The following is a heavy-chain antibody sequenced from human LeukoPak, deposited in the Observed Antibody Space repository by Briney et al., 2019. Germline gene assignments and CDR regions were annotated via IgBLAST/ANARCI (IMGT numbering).Heavy chain of an antibody. CDR1: GFTFSSYA. J-gene: IGHJ5*02. Sequence: GGSLRLSCAASGFTFSSYAMSWVRQAPGKGLEWVSAISGSGGSTYYADSVKGRFTISRDNSKNTLYLQMNSLRAEDTAVYYCAREPTVGSYLLWFDPWGQGTLVTVSS. CDR2: ISGSGGST. CDR3: AREPTVGSYLLWFDP. D-gene: IGHD1-26*01. V-gene: IGHV3-23*01.